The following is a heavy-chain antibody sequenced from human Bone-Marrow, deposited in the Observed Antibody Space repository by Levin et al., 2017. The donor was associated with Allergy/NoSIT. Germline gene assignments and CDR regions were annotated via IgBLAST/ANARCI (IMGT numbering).Heavy chain of an antibody. CDR1: GFTFSSYA. Sequence: PGGSLRLSCAASGFTFSSYAMHWVRQAPGKGLEWVAVISYDGSNKYYADSVKGRFTISRDNSKNTLYLQMNSLRAEDTAVYYCAGLKILGIAAAFDYWGQGTLVTVSS. D-gene: IGHD6-13*01. CDR3: AGLKILGIAAAFDY. J-gene: IGHJ4*02. V-gene: IGHV3-30-3*01. CDR2: ISYDGSNK.